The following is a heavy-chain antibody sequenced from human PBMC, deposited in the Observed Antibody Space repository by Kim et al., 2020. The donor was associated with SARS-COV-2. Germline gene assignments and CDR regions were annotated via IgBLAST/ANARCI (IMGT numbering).Heavy chain of an antibody. CDR3: AKRYFDY. V-gene: IGHV3-30*18. J-gene: IGHJ4*02. CDR2: ISYDGSNK. Sequence: GGSLRLSCAASGFTFSSYGMHWVRQAPGKGLEWVAVISYDGSNKYYADSVKGRFTISRDNSKNTLYLQMNSLRAEDTAVYYCAKRYFDYWGQGTLVTVSS. CDR1: GFTFSSYG. D-gene: IGHD3-9*01.